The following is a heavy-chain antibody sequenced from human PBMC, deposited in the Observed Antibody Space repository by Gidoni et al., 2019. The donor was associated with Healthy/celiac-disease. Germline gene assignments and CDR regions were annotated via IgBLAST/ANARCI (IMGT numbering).Heavy chain of an antibody. CDR2: ISGSGGST. CDR1: GLTFSSYA. D-gene: IGHD3-10*01. V-gene: IGHV3-23*01. J-gene: IGHJ4*02. Sequence: EVQLLESGGGLVQPGGSLRLSCAASGLTFSSYAMSWVRQAPGKGLEWVSAISGSGGSTYYADSVKGRFTISRDNSKNTLYLQMNSLRAEDTAVYYCAKKRPPRGVPGDDYFDYWGQGTLVTVSS. CDR3: AKKRPPRGVPGDDYFDY.